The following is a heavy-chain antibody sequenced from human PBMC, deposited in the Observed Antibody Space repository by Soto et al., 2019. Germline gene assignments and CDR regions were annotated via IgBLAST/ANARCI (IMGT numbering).Heavy chain of an antibody. CDR1: GFTFSSYS. J-gene: IGHJ6*02. CDR3: ARDWGVEYSSSPEGSVYYGMDV. Sequence: PGGSLRLSCAASGFTFSSYSMNWVRQAPGKGLEWVSYISSSSSTIYYADSVKGRFTISRDNAKNSLYLQMNSLRDEDTAVYYCARDWGVEYSSSPEGSVYYGMDVWGQGTTVPVSS. CDR2: ISSSSSTI. V-gene: IGHV3-48*02. D-gene: IGHD6-6*01.